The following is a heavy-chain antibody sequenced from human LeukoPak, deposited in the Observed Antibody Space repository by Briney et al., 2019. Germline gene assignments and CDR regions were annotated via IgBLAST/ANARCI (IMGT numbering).Heavy chain of an antibody. CDR3: TRVGRKGTVTTWGY. CDR2: IRSKAYGGTT. CDR1: GFTFGDYA. Sequence: GRSLRLSCTASGFTFGDYAMSWVRPAPGKGLEWVGFIRSKAYGGTTEYAASVKGRFTISRDDSKSIAYLQMNSLKTEDTAVYYCTRVGRKGTVTTWGYWGQGTLVTVSS. V-gene: IGHV3-49*04. J-gene: IGHJ4*02. D-gene: IGHD4-17*01.